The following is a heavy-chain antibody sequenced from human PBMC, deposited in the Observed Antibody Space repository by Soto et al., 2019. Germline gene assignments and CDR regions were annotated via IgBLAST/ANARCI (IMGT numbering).Heavy chain of an antibody. D-gene: IGHD3-3*01. CDR3: ASGEPTLSNWIDP. V-gene: IGHV1-69*02. CDR1: GGTFSSYT. CDR2: IIPILGIA. J-gene: IGHJ5*02. Sequence: SVKVSCKASGGTFSSYTISWVRQAPGQGLEWMGRIIPILGIANYAQKFQGRVTITADKSTSTAYMELSSLRSEDTAVYYWASGEPTLSNWIDPRGQGTLVTLFS.